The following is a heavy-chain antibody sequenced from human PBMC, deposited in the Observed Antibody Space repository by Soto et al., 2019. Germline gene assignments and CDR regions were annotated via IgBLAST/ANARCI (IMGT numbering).Heavy chain of an antibody. CDR1: GFTFSSYG. Sequence: GGSLRLSCAASGFTFSSYGMHWVRQAPGKGLEWVAVIWYDGSNKYYADSVKGRFTISRDNSKNTLYLQMNSLRAEDTAVYYCARDIIEIAVAGSVDYWGQGTLVTVSS. J-gene: IGHJ4*02. D-gene: IGHD6-19*01. CDR2: IWYDGSNK. V-gene: IGHV3-33*01. CDR3: ARDIIEIAVAGSVDY.